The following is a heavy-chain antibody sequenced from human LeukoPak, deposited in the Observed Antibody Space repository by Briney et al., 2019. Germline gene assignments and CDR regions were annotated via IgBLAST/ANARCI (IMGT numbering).Heavy chain of an antibody. CDR3: ARASSSFLCLDY. CDR2: IYYSGST. J-gene: IGHJ4*02. V-gene: IGHV4-39*07. CDR1: GGSISSSSYY. D-gene: IGHD6-13*01. Sequence: SETLSLTCTVSGGSISSSSYYWGWIRQPPGKGLEWIGSIYYSGSTYYNPSLKSRVTISVDTSKNQFSLKLSSVTAADTAVYYCARASSSFLCLDYWGEGTLVTVS.